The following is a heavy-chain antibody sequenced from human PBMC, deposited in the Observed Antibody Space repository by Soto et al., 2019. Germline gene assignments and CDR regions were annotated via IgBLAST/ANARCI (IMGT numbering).Heavy chain of an antibody. CDR3: ARGDCETASCYFGGTQ. CDR2: IKTDGSNA. J-gene: IGHJ4*02. Sequence: PWGSLRLSCAASGFTFSNYWKHWVRQAPGKGLVWVSRIKTDGSNATYADSVKGRFTISRDNAKNMLYLQMNSLRAEDTAVYYCARGDCETASCYFGGTQWGQGNLVTVS. D-gene: IGHD2-2*01. V-gene: IGHV3-74*01. CDR1: GFTFSNYW.